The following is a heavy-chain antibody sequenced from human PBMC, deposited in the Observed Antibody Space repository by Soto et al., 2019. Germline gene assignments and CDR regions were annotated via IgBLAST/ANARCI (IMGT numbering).Heavy chain of an antibody. D-gene: IGHD4-17*01. V-gene: IGHV3-33*01. Sequence: QVQLVESGGGVVQPGRSLRLSCAASGFTFSSYGMHWVRQAPGKGLEWVAVIWYDGSNKYYADSVKGRFTISRDNSKNTLYLQMNSLRAEDTAVYYCARGQYDYGDSEFDYWGQGTLVTVSS. CDR2: IWYDGSNK. CDR1: GFTFSSYG. J-gene: IGHJ4*02. CDR3: ARGQYDYGDSEFDY.